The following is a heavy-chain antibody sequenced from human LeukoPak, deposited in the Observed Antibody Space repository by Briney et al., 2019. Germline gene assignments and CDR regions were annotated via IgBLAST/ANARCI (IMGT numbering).Heavy chain of an antibody. CDR1: GGSSSGYY. CDR3: ARGRVVVTAYNWFDP. V-gene: IGHV4-34*01. D-gene: IGHD3-22*01. Sequence: SETLSLTCAVYGGSSSGYYWSWIRQPPGKGLEWIGEINHSGSTNYNPSLKSRVTTSVDTSKNQFSLKLSSVTAADTAVYYCARGRVVVTAYNWFDPWGQGTLVTVSS. J-gene: IGHJ5*02. CDR2: INHSGST.